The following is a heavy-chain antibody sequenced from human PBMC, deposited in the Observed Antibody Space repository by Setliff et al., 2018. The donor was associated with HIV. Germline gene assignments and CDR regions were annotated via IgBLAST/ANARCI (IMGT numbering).Heavy chain of an antibody. CDR1: GGSISSGTYF. CDR2: IHTSGNA. D-gene: IGHD4-17*01. V-gene: IGHV4-61*09. Sequence: SETLSLTCTVSGGSISSGTYFWSWIRQPAGKGLEWIGHIHTSGNANYNPSLNSRVTISVDTSKNQLSLKLSSVTAADTAVYYCAREIYGGNSRPFDYWGQGTLVTVSS. J-gene: IGHJ4*02. CDR3: AREIYGGNSRPFDY.